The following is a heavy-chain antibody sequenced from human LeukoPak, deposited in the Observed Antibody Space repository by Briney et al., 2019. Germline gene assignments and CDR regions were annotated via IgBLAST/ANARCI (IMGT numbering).Heavy chain of an antibody. J-gene: IGHJ4*02. Sequence: GGSLRLSCAASGFTFSSYWMHWVRQVSGKGLVWVSRINSDGTITSYADSVKGRFTISRDNAKNTLFLQMNSLRAEETAVYYCARADYDIFDYWGQGTLVTVSS. CDR1: GFTFSSYW. D-gene: IGHD3-9*01. CDR2: INSDGTIT. V-gene: IGHV3-74*01. CDR3: ARADYDIFDY.